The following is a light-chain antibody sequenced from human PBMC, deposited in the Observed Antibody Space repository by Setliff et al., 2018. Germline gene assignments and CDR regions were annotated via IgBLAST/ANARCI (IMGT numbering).Light chain of an antibody. CDR3: CSYGGTLYV. CDR1: RSDVGGYNS. CDR2: DVS. J-gene: IGLJ1*01. V-gene: IGLV2-11*01. Sequence: QSALTQPRSVSGSPGQSVTISCTGTRSDVGGYNSVSWYQQHPDKPPKLIIYDVSTRPSGVPDRFSGSKSGTTASLTISGLQAEDESDYYCCSYGGTLYVFGTGTKV.